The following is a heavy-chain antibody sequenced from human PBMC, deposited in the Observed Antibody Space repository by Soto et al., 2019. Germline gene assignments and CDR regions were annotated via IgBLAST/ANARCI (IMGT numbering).Heavy chain of an antibody. Sequence: SETLSLTCTVSGGSISSYYWSWIRQPPGKGLEGIGYIYYSGSTNYNPSLKSRVTISVDTSKNQFSLKLSSVTAADTAVYYCASRPRVGATRGAFDIWGQGTMVTVSS. CDR3: ASRPRVGATRGAFDI. D-gene: IGHD1-26*01. J-gene: IGHJ3*02. CDR2: IYYSGST. CDR1: GGSISSYY. V-gene: IGHV4-59*01.